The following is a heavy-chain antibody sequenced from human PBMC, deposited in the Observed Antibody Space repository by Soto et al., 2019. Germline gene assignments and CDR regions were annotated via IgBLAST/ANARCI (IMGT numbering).Heavy chain of an antibody. CDR2: IYYSGST. D-gene: IGHD3-10*01. CDR1: GGSISSYY. V-gene: IGHV4-59*08. Sequence: SETLSLTCTVSGGSISSYYWSWFRQPPGEGLEWIGYIYYSGSTNYNPSLKSRVTISVDTSKNQFSLKLSSVTAADTAVYYCARQMVFPYYFDYWGQGTLVTVS. CDR3: ARQMVFPYYFDY. J-gene: IGHJ4*02.